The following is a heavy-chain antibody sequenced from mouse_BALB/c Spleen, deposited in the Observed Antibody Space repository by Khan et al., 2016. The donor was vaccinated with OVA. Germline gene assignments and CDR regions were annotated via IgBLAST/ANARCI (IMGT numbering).Heavy chain of an antibody. CDR2: ISSGGSYT. D-gene: IGHD1-1*01. CDR3: GRTPEYYGRNYFDY. J-gene: IGHJ2*01. V-gene: IGHV5-9-3*01. Sequence: EVELVESGGGLVKPGGSLKLSCAASGFTFSNYAMSWVRQTPEKRLEWVATISSGGSYTYYPDSVKGRFTISRDNAKNTLYLQLSSLRSEDTAMYYCGRTPEYYGRNYFDYWGQGTTLTVSS. CDR1: GFTFSNYA.